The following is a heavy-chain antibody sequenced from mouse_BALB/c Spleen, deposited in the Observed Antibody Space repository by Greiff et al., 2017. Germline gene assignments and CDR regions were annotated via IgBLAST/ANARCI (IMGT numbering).Heavy chain of an antibody. CDR2: MSYSGST. Sequence: EVQLQESGPGLVKPSQSLSLTCTVTGYSITSDYAWNLIRRFPGNKLGWMGYMSYSGSTSYNPSLKSLISITRDTSKNQFFLQLNSVTTEDTATYYCERGSGYAMDYWGQGTSVTVSS. V-gene: IGHV3-2*02. CDR3: ERGSGYAMDY. J-gene: IGHJ4*01. D-gene: IGHD3-1*01. CDR1: GYSITSDYA.